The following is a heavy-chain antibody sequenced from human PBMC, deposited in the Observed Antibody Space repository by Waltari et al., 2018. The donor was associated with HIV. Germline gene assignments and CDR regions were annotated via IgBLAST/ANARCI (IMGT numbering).Heavy chain of an antibody. CDR2: INPNMGGT. Sequence: QVQLVQSGAEVRKPGASVKVSCKASGYTFTGYYLHWVRQAPGQGREWMGRINPNMGGTNYAQKFQARVTMTRDTSIGAAYMELSSLRPNDTAVYYCARVTTVTGDSYFYYGMDVWGQGTTVTVSS. J-gene: IGHJ6*02. D-gene: IGHD4-17*01. CDR3: ARVTTVTGDSYFYYGMDV. CDR1: GYTFTGYY. V-gene: IGHV1-2*06.